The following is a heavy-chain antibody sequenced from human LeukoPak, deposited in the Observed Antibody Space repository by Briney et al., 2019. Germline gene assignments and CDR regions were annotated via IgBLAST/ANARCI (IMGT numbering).Heavy chain of an antibody. Sequence: GASVMVSCKASGGTFSRYAISWVRQAPGQGLEWMGGIIPIFGTANHAQKFRGRVTKTRDLYTSTVNMELSSLTSEEPTAHYCARGKYSSGWYGSFDYWGQGTLVTVSS. CDR1: GGTFSRYA. D-gene: IGHD6-19*01. CDR2: IIPIFGTA. J-gene: IGHJ4*02. V-gene: IGHV1-69*05. CDR3: ARGKYSSGWYGSFDY.